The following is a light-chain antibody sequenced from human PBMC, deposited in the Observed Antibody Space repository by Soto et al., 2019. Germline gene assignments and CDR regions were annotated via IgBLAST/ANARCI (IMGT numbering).Light chain of an antibody. J-gene: IGKJ1*01. V-gene: IGKV1-17*01. Sequence: DIQMTQFPSSLSASVGDRVTITCRASQGIRNDLAWYQQKPGKAPKRLIYAASSLQSGVPSRFSCSGSEPEFTLAISSLQPEDFATFCCIQHSTSPLTFGQGTKVEIK. CDR2: AAS. CDR1: QGIRND. CDR3: IQHSTSPLT.